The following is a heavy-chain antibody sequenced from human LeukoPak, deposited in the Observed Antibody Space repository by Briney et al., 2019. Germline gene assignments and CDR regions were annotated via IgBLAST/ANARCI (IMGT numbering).Heavy chain of an antibody. V-gene: IGHV3-43D*03. CDR2: LSWDGGTS. D-gene: IGHD1-14*01. CDR1: GFTFEDYA. J-gene: IGHJ6*03. CDR3: AKGGRSAGGAYMDV. Sequence: GGSLRLSCAASGFTFEDYAMHWVRQPPGKGLEWVSLLSWDGGTSYYADSVEGRFTISRDNRKNSLYLQMNSLRPEDTALYYCAKGGRSAGGAYMDVWGKGTTVTVSS.